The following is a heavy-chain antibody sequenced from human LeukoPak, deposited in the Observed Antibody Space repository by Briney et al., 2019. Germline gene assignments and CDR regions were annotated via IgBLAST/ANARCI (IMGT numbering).Heavy chain of an antibody. CDR2: IRNKADSYAT. CDR1: GFTFSGSA. Sequence: GESLRLSCAASGFTFSGSAMHWVRQASGKGLEWVGRIRNKADSYATTYAASVKGRFTISRDDSENTAYLQMNSLKTEDTAVYYCAKRMIRGVNHDAFDLWGQGTMVTVSS. V-gene: IGHV3-73*01. D-gene: IGHD3-10*01. CDR3: AKRMIRGVNHDAFDL. J-gene: IGHJ3*01.